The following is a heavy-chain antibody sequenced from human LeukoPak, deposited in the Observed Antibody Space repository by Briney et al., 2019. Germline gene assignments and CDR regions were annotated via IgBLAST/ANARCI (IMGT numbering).Heavy chain of an antibody. CDR3: AKDFDYYFDY. Sequence: PGGSLRLSCAASGFTFSSYGMHWVRQAPGKGLEWVAVISYDGSNKYYAGSVKGRFTISRDNSKNTLYLQMNSLRAEDTAVYYCAKDFDYYFDYWGQGTLVTVSS. CDR2: ISYDGSNK. D-gene: IGHD3-9*01. CDR1: GFTFSSYG. J-gene: IGHJ4*02. V-gene: IGHV3-30*18.